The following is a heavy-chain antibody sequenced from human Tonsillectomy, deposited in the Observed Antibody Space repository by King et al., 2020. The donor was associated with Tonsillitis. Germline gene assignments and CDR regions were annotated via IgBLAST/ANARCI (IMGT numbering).Heavy chain of an antibody. CDR1: GYTFTSYG. CDR3: ARWAPPRNSGYELVPSSSSLYYFYY. CDR2: INTNTGNP. Sequence: QLVQSGSELKKPGASVKVSCKASGYTFTSYGMNWVRQAPGQGLEWMGWINTNTGNPTYAQGFTGRFVFSLDTSVSTAYLQISSLKAEDTAVYYCARWAPPRNSGYELVPSSSSLYYFYYWGQGTLVTGSS. V-gene: IGHV7-4-1*02. D-gene: IGHD5-12*01. J-gene: IGHJ4*02.